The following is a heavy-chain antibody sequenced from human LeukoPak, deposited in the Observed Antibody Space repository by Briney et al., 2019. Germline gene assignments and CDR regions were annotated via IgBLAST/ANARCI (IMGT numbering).Heavy chain of an antibody. D-gene: IGHD6-13*01. CDR3: ARDRGLRATAGTRIDF. Sequence: GASVNASCKASGYTFNSYAITWVRQAPGQGLEWMGWISTYNGITSYAQKLQGRVTMTTDTSSTTAYMELRSLRSDDTALYYCARDRGLRATAGTRIDFWGQGTLVTVSS. CDR2: ISTYNGIT. CDR1: GYTFNSYA. J-gene: IGHJ4*02. V-gene: IGHV1-18*01.